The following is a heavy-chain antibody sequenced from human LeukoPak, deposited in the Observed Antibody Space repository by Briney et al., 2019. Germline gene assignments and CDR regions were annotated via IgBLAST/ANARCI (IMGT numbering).Heavy chain of an antibody. Sequence: SETLSLTCTVSGGSISSSSYYWAWIRQPPGKGLEWIGSIYYSGSTNYNPSLKSRVTISVDTSKNQFSLKLSSVTAADTAVYYCARGTVQAEEVYFDYWGQGTLVTVSS. CDR3: ARGTVQAEEVYFDY. CDR2: IYYSGST. J-gene: IGHJ4*02. V-gene: IGHV4-39*07. D-gene: IGHD1-1*01. CDR1: GGSISSSSYY.